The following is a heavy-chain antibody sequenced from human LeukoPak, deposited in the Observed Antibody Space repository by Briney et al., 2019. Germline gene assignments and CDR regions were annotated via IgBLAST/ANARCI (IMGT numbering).Heavy chain of an antibody. CDR2: TYYGGSA. CDR1: GDSISFHF. Sequence: SETLSLTCSVSGDSISFHFWSWIRQPPGKGLEWIGHTYYGGSADYNPSLASRVTVSADTSKNQFSLKLSSVTAADTAVYYCATLGRAAGNAFDIWGQGTVVIVSS. V-gene: IGHV4-59*11. CDR3: ATLGRAAGNAFDI. D-gene: IGHD1-26*01. J-gene: IGHJ3*02.